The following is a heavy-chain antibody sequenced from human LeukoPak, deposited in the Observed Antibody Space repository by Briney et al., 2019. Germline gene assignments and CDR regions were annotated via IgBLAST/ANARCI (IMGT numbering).Heavy chain of an antibody. Sequence: GESRKISCKGSGYSFTSYWISWVRQMPGKGLEWMGRIDPSDSYTNYSPSFQGHVTISADKSISTAYLQWSSLKASDTAMYYCASSITMVRGVRYDAFDIWGQGTMVTVSS. J-gene: IGHJ3*02. CDR3: ASSITMVRGVRYDAFDI. CDR2: IDPSDSYT. D-gene: IGHD3-10*01. CDR1: GYSFTSYW. V-gene: IGHV5-10-1*01.